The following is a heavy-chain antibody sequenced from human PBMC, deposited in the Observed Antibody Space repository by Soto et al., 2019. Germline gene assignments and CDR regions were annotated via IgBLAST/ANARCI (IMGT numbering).Heavy chain of an antibody. D-gene: IGHD3-9*01. V-gene: IGHV5-51*01. J-gene: IGHJ6*02. CDR2: IYPGDSDT. CDR1: GYSLTGYW. CDR3: PGLVLYCDCLVPYGMGV. Sequence: GESLKIPCNGSGYSLTGYWNGLVRQMPGKGLEWIVIIYPGDSDTRYSPSFQGQVTLSADKALSTAYLQWNRLKASDPAMYYCPGLVLYCDCLVPYGMGVGGQRSTVPVSS.